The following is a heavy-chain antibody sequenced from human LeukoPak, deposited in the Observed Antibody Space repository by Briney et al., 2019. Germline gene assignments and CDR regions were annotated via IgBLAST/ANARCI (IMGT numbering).Heavy chain of an antibody. V-gene: IGHV3-66*01. D-gene: IGHD6-19*01. CDR3: ARDSSGWYYFDY. CDR2: IYSGVET. CDR1: GFTVSTNF. J-gene: IGHJ4*02. Sequence: GGSLRLSCAASGFTVSTNFMTWVRQAPGKGLEWVSVIYSGVETYYADSVKGRFTISRDNSKNTLYLQINSLRAEDTAVYYCARDSSGWYYFDYRGQGTLVTVCS.